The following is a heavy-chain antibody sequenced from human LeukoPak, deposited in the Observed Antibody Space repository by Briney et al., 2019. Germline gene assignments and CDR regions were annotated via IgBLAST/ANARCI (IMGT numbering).Heavy chain of an antibody. J-gene: IGHJ5*02. CDR1: GGSISSSSYY. D-gene: IGHD3-3*01. V-gene: IGHV4-39*07. CDR2: IYYSGST. Sequence: SETLSLTCTVSGGSISSSSYYWGWIRQPPGKGLEWIGSIYYSGSTNYNPSLKSRVTISVDTSKNQFSLKLSSVTAADTAVYYCARDHYDFWSGYYSDRSWFDPWGQGTLVTVSS. CDR3: ARDHYDFWSGYYSDRSWFDP.